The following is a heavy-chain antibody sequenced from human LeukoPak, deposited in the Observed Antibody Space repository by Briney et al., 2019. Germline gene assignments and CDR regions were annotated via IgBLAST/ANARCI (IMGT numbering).Heavy chain of an antibody. Sequence: PGGSLRLSCAASGFTFNKSSMNWVRQAPGKGLEWISNIRDDSDGTTYADSVKGRFTISRDNAKNSLYLQINSLRAEDTAVYYCVKDLNWAFDYWGQGTLVTVSS. J-gene: IGHJ4*02. CDR1: GFTFNKSS. V-gene: IGHV3-48*01. CDR3: VKDLNWAFDY. CDR2: IRDDSDGT. D-gene: IGHD3-16*01.